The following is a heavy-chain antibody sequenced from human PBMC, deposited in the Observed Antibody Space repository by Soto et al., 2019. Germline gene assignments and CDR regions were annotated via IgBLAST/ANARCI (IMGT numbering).Heavy chain of an antibody. J-gene: IGHJ3*02. CDR2: IYHSVST. Sequence: SETLSLTCAVYGGSFSGYYWSWIRQPPGKGLEWIGYIYHSVSTNYNPSLKSRVTISVDTSKNQFSLKLSSVTAADTAVYYCARAHGSGWGAFDIRGQGTMVTVSS. CDR3: ARAHGSGWGAFDI. D-gene: IGHD3-10*01. CDR1: GGSFSGYY. V-gene: IGHV4-34*01.